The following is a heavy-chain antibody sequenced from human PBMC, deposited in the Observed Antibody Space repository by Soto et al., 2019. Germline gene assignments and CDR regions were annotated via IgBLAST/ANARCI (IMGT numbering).Heavy chain of an antibody. Sequence: QVQLVQSGAEVKKPASSVKVSCKASGGTFSSYTISWVRQAPGQGLEWMGRIIPILGITNYAQKFPGRVTITADKSTSTAYMELSSLRSEDTAVYYCATRRGDGYNDYWGQGTLVTVSS. CDR2: IIPILGIT. V-gene: IGHV1-69*02. D-gene: IGHD3-10*01. J-gene: IGHJ4*02. CDR3: ATRRGDGYNDY. CDR1: GGTFSSYT.